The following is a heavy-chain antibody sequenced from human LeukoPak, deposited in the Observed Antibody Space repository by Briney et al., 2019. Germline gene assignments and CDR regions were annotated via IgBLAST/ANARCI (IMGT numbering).Heavy chain of an antibody. V-gene: IGHV3-53*01. CDR3: ARTTVSRAWYFDL. J-gene: IGHJ2*01. Sequence: GGSLRLSCAASGFTVSSNYMSWVHQAPGKGLEWVSVIYSGGSTYYADSVKGRFTISRDNSKNTLYLQMNSLRAEDTAVYYCARTTVSRAWYFDLWGRGTLVTVSS. CDR1: GFTVSSNY. CDR2: IYSGGST. D-gene: IGHD4-17*01.